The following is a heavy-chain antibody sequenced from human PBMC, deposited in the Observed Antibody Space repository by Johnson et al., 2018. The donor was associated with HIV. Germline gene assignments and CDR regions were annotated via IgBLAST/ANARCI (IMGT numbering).Heavy chain of an antibody. CDR1: GFIFSSYA. J-gene: IGHJ3*02. CDR3: ARDAPRSDAFDI. Sequence: VQLVESGGGLVKPGGSLRLSCAASGFIFSSYAMHWVRQAPGKGLQYVSAISSNGGSKYYANSVKGRFTRSRDKSRNTLYLQMVRLRVEDMAVYYCARDAPRSDAFDIWGQGTMVTVSS. V-gene: IGHV3-64*01. CDR2: ISSNGGSK.